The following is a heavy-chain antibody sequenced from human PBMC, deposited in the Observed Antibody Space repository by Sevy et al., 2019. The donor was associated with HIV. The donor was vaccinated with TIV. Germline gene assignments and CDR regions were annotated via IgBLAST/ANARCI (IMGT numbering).Heavy chain of an antibody. D-gene: IGHD3-3*01. Sequence: GSLRLSCAASGLNFSKYSFNWVRQAPEKGLEWISHISRSGTTTYYAESVKGRFTVSRDNAKNSLYLQMSSLRDEDTAVYYCARDYDFWSGYTALSYYSLSYYYGMDVWGQGTTVTDSS. J-gene: IGHJ6*02. V-gene: IGHV3-48*02. CDR1: GLNFSKYS. CDR3: ARDYDFWSGYTALSYYSLSYYYGMDV. CDR2: ISRSGTTT.